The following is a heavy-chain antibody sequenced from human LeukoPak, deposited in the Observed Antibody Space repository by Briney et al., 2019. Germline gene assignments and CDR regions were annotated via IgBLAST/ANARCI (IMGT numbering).Heavy chain of an antibody. CDR3: ARDAGRIAAALGWFDP. V-gene: IGHV4-38-2*02. Sequence: SETLSLTCTVSGYSINDGYYWGWIRQPPGKGLEWIGSIYYSGSTYYNPSLKSRVTISVDTSKNQFSLKLSSVTAADTAVYYCARDAGRIAAALGWFDPWGQGTLVTVSS. CDR1: GYSINDGYY. J-gene: IGHJ5*02. CDR2: IYYSGST. D-gene: IGHD6-13*01.